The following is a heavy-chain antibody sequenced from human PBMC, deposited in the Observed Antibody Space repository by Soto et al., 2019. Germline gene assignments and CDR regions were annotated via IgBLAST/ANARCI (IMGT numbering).Heavy chain of an antibody. Sequence: SETLSLTCAVSGDSITDYEWGWIRQAPGRGLEWIGYVSETGRTNNLNPSLKPRVTISVDTSKNQFSLKLSSVTAADTAVYYCARTTAMVGSYYFDYWGQGTLVTVSS. V-gene: IGHV4-59*12. CDR1: GDSITDYE. J-gene: IGHJ4*02. CDR2: VSETGRT. CDR3: ARTTAMVGSYYFDY. D-gene: IGHD5-18*01.